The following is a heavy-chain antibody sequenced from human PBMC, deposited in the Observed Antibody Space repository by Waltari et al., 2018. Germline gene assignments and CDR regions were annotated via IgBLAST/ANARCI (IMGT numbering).Heavy chain of an antibody. J-gene: IGHJ6*02. CDR1: GLIGSPKY. CDR3: ARVGTHTLYGMDV. V-gene: IGHV3-53*01. Sequence: EVQLEESGGGSNQHGGSLRLTCAAFGLIGSPKYMTWVRQAPGKGLAGVSVIQTGGATYYADSVKGRFTMSRDNSKNTLDLQMNSLRAEDTAVYYCARVGTHTLYGMDVWGQGTTVTVSS. CDR2: IQTGGAT. D-gene: IGHD1-26*01.